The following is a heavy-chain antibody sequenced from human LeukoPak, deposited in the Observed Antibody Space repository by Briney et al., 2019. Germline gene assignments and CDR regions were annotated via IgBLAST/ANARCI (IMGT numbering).Heavy chain of an antibody. CDR1: GFTFSSYA. CDR3: AKDDYGDYVGYFDY. J-gene: IGHJ4*02. CDR2: ISYDGSNK. V-gene: IGHV3-30-3*01. Sequence: GGSLRLSCAASGFTFSSYAMHWVRQAPGKGLEWVAVISYDGSNKYYADSVKGRFTISRDNSKNTLYLQMNSLRAEDTAVYYCAKDDYGDYVGYFDYWGQGTLVTVSS. D-gene: IGHD4-17*01.